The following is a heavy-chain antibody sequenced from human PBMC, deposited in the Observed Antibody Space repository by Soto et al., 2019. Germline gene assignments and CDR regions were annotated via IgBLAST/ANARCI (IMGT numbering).Heavy chain of an antibody. CDR2: IIPIFGTA. Sequence: ASVKVSCKASGGTFSSYAISWVRQAPGQGLGWMGGIIPIFGTANYAQKFQGRVTITADESTSTAYMELSSLRSEDTAVYYCARAVFGYYDSSGYFENWFDPWGQGTLVTVSS. CDR3: ARAVFGYYDSSGYFENWFDP. V-gene: IGHV1-69*13. J-gene: IGHJ5*02. CDR1: GGTFSSYA. D-gene: IGHD3-22*01.